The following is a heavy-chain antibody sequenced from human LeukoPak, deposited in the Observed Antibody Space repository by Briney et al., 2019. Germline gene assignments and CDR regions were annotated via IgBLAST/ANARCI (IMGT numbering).Heavy chain of an antibody. D-gene: IGHD1-14*01. J-gene: IGHJ3*02. Sequence: SQTLSLTCAISGDSVSSDSAAWNWIRQSPSRGLEWLGRTYQRSQWYSDYALSMKGRISIKLDTSKNQFSLQLNSVTPQDTAVYYCAQESSPDPSETNLDAFDIWGQGTMVTVSS. CDR3: AQESSPDPSETNLDAFDI. V-gene: IGHV6-1*01. CDR2: TYQRSQWYS. CDR1: GDSVSSDSAA.